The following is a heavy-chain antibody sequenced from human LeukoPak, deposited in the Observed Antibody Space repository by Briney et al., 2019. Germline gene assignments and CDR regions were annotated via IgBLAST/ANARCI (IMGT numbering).Heavy chain of an antibody. Sequence: SETLSLTCTVSGGSISSGSYYWSWIRQRAGKGLEWIGRIYTGGGTNYNPSLKSRVTISLDTSKNQFSLKLSSVTAADTAVYYCARDGSVAPDYWGQGTLVTVSS. V-gene: IGHV4-61*02. CDR2: IYTGGGT. CDR3: ARDGSVAPDY. D-gene: IGHD6-19*01. J-gene: IGHJ4*02. CDR1: GGSISSGSYY.